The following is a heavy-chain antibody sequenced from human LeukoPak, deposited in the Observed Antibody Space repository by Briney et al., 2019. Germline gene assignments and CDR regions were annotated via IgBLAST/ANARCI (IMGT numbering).Heavy chain of an antibody. J-gene: IGHJ4*02. CDR3: ARGSYRPDY. D-gene: IGHD1-26*01. CDR1: GFTFSSYA. CDR2: ISSSGGSI. V-gene: IGHV3-48*03. Sequence: GGSLRLSCAASGFTFSSYAMNWVRQAPGKGLEWVSYISSSGGSIYYADSLKGRFTISRDNAKNSLYLQMTSLRAEDTGVYYCARGSYRPDYWGQGTLVTVSS.